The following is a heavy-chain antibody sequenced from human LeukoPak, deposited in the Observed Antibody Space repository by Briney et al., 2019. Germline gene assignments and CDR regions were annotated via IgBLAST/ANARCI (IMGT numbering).Heavy chain of an antibody. CDR2: INPNSGGT. D-gene: IGHD3-10*01. CDR1: GYTFTGYY. Sequence: ASVKVSCKASGYTFTGYYMHWVRQAPGQGLEWMGWINPNSGGTNYAQKFQGRVTMTRDMSISTAYMELSRLRSDDTAVYYCARDLAGFGELFLYHWGQGTLVTVPS. V-gene: IGHV1-2*02. CDR3: ARDLAGFGELFLYH. J-gene: IGHJ5*02.